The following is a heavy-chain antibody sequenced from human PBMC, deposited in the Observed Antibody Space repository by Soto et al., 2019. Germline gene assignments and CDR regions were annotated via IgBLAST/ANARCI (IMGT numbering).Heavy chain of an antibody. D-gene: IGHD2-15*01. CDR2: LVPKFGTA. CDR3: AREMASGYSRTWFDP. V-gene: IGHV1-69*06. Sequence: QEHLVQSGAEVKKPGSSVKVSCRASGGIGSNYAISWVRQAPGQGLEWMGGLVPKFGTANYAQSFKGRVTFSVDKSTNSVYMELSSLRSQDTAIYYCAREMASGYSRTWFDPWGQGTLVTVSS. CDR1: GGIGSNYA. J-gene: IGHJ5*02.